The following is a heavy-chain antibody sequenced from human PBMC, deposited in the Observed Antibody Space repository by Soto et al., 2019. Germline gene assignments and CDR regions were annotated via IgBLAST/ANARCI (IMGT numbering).Heavy chain of an antibody. CDR1: GFTFSSYA. CDR2: ISYDGSNK. Sequence: QVQLVESGGGVVQPGRSLRLSCAASGFTFSSYAMHWVRQAPGKGLEWVAVISYDGSNKYYADSVKGRFTISRDNSKNTLNLQMKSLRAEYTAVYYCAEDQWLVNYFGMDLWGQGTTVTVSS. D-gene: IGHD6-19*01. V-gene: IGHV3-30*04. J-gene: IGHJ6*02. CDR3: AEDQWLVNYFGMDL.